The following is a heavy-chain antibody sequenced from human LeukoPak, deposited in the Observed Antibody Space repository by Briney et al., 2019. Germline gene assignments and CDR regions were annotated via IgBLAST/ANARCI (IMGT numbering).Heavy chain of an antibody. V-gene: IGHV3-43*01. Sequence: GGSLRLSCAASGFTFDDYTMHWVRQAPGKGLEWVSLISWDGGSTYYADSVKGRFTISRGNSKNSLYLQMNSLRTEDTALYYCAKDIVWGDYSPSGMDVWGQGTTVTVSS. CDR2: ISWDGGST. CDR3: AKDIVWGDYSPSGMDV. CDR1: GFTFDDYT. J-gene: IGHJ6*02. D-gene: IGHD4-17*01.